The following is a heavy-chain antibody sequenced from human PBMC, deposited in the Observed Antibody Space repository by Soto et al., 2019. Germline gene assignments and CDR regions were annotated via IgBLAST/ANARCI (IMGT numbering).Heavy chain of an antibody. V-gene: IGHV3-30-3*01. CDR1: GFSFSGFA. CDR2: ISSAGSKK. CDR3: STATSHDYGYFFFTFDY. J-gene: IGHJ4*02. Sequence: QVHLVESGGGVVQPGRSLRLSCAASGFSFSGFAMHWVRQAPGKGLEWVALISSAGSKKFYADSVKGRFTISRDNSKNTMNLQMNSLSPEDTAVYYCSTATSHDYGYFFFTFDYWGQGILVTVSS. D-gene: IGHD4-17*01.